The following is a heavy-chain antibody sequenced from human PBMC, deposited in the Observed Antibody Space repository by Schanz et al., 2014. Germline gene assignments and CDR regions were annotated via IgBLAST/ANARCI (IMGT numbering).Heavy chain of an antibody. CDR3: ARDQSPYTNSSDVRYFDY. Sequence: QVQLVQSGAEVKKPGSSMKVSCKASGGTFSTYPINWLRQAPGQGLEWMGRINTGNGYTHYSETFQDRVTISADTSTSTAYMELRSLRSDDTAVYYCARDQSPYTNSSDVRYFDYWGQGSLVTVSS. J-gene: IGHJ4*02. V-gene: IGHV1-69*08. D-gene: IGHD6-6*01. CDR2: INTGNGYT. CDR1: GGTFSTYP.